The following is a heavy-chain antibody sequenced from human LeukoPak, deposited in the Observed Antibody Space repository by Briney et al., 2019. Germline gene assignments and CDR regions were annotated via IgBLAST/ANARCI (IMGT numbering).Heavy chain of an antibody. CDR2: INHSGST. D-gene: IGHD5-18*01. Sequence: SETLSLTCAVYGGSFSGYYWSWIRQPPGKGLEWIGEINHSGSTNYNPSLKSRVTISVDTSKNQFSLKLSSVTAADTAVYYCARRQDTIDYWGQGTLVTVSS. CDR1: GGSFSGYY. CDR3: ARRQDTIDY. V-gene: IGHV4-34*01. J-gene: IGHJ4*02.